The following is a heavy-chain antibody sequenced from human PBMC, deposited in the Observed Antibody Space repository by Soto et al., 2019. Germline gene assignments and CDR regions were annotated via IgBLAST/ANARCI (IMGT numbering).Heavy chain of an antibody. CDR1: GFTVSDHY. CDR2: IYPGGNP. Sequence: DVQVVASGGGLVQPGGSLRLSCTVSGFTVSDHYMSWVRQAPGKGLEWVSVIYPGGNPYYPASVKGRFTTSRDDSRNTLHLQMNILRGEDTAVYDCARPTEPDCGGECYSCPLDYWGQGSLVTVSP. J-gene: IGHJ4*02. D-gene: IGHD2-21*01. V-gene: IGHV3-66*01. CDR3: ARPTEPDCGGECYSCPLDY.